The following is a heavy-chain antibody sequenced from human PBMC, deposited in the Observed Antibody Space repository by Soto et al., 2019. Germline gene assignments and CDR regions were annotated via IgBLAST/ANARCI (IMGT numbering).Heavy chain of an antibody. V-gene: IGHV4-31*03. CDR1: GCSISSGGYY. D-gene: IGHD2-2*01. Sequence: PSETLSLTCTVSGCSISSGGYYWSWIRQHPGKGLEWIGYIYYSGSTYYNPSLKSRVTISVDTSKNQFSLKLSSVTAADTAVYYCARAQLPSYYFDYWGQGTLVTVSS. J-gene: IGHJ4*02. CDR3: ARAQLPSYYFDY. CDR2: IYYSGST.